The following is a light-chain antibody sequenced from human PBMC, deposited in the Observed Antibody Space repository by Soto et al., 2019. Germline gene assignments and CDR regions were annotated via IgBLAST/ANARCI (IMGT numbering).Light chain of an antibody. CDR2: DVS. Sequence: QSALTQPASVSGSPGQSITISCTGTSSDVGGYNYVSWYQQHPGKAPKLMIYDVSNRPSGVSNRFSGSKSGNTASLTISGVQAEDEADYYCSSYTSSSTLVFGGETKVTVL. CDR1: SSDVGGYNY. V-gene: IGLV2-14*01. J-gene: IGLJ2*01. CDR3: SSYTSSSTLV.